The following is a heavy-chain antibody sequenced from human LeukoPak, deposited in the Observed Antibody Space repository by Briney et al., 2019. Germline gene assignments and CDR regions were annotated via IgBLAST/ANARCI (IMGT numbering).Heavy chain of an antibody. D-gene: IGHD3-22*01. CDR3: AKVRGGSYYDSSGYDFDY. V-gene: IGHV3-30*16. J-gene: IGHJ4*02. Sequence: GASVKVSCKASGYTFTSYYLHWVRQAPGQGLEWVAVISYDGSNKYYADSVKGRFTISRDNSKNTLYLQMNSLRAEDTAVYYCAKVRGGSYYDSSGYDFDYWGRGTLVTVSS. CDR2: ISYDGSNK. CDR1: GYTFTSYY.